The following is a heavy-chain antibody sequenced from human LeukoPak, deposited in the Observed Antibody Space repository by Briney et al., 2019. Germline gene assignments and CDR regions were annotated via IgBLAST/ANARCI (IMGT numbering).Heavy chain of an antibody. CDR2: IDPNSGGT. Sequence: ASVKVSCKASGYTFTDYYVHWVRQAPGQGLEWMGWIDPNSGGTNYAQKFQGRVTLTRDTSISTAYMELSRLRSDDTAVYYCARGIYDSSDFEYFQDWGQGTLVTVSS. CDR1: GYTFTDYY. J-gene: IGHJ1*01. D-gene: IGHD3-22*01. V-gene: IGHV1-2*02. CDR3: ARGIYDSSDFEYFQD.